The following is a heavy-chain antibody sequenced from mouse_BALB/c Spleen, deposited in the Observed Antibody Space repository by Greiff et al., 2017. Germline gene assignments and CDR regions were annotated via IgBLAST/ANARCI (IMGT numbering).Heavy chain of an antibody. D-gene: IGHD2-3*01. CDR2: IYPGDGDT. Sequence: QVQLQQSGPELVKPGASVKISCKASGYAFSSSWMNWVKQRPGQGLEWIGRIYPGDGDTNYNGKFKGKATLTADKSSSTAYMQLSSLTSVDSAVYFCAKDGYSRYFDVWGAGTTVTGSS. V-gene: IGHV1-82*01. CDR3: AKDGYSRYFDV. J-gene: IGHJ1*01. CDR1: GYAFSSSW.